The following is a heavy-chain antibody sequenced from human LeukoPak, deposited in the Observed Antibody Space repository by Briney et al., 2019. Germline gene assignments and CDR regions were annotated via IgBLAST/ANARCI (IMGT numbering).Heavy chain of an antibody. CDR2: IKQDGSEK. J-gene: IGHJ4*02. CDR1: GFTFSYW. Sequence: GGSLRLSCAASGFTFSYWMSWVRQAPGKGLEWVANIKQDGSEKYYVDSVKGRFTISRDNAKNSLYLQMNSLRAEDTAVYYCARVRPGTGVIIPRLWFDYWGQGTLVTVSS. D-gene: IGHD3-3*01. V-gene: IGHV3-7*01. CDR3: ARVRPGTGVIIPRLWFDY.